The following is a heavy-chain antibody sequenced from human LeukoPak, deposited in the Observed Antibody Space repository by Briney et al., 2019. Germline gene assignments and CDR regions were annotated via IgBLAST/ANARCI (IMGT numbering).Heavy chain of an antibody. D-gene: IGHD6-19*01. J-gene: IGHJ4*02. CDR3: ARAGIAVQYDY. V-gene: IGHV4-59*01. CDR1: GGSISSDY. CDR2: IYYSGST. Sequence: PSETLSLTCTVSGGSISSDYWSWIRQPPGKGLEWIGYIYYSGSTNYNPSLKSRVTISVDTSKNQFSLKLSSVTAADTAVYYCARAGIAVQYDYWGQGTLVTVSS.